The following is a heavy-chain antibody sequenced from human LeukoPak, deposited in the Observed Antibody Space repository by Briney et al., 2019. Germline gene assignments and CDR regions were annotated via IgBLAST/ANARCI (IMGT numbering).Heavy chain of an antibody. CDR2: IYYSGST. CDR3: ARGAAGTGAADY. V-gene: IGHV4-59*01. CDR1: GGSISSYH. Sequence: SETLSLTCTVSGGSISSYHWSWIRQPPGKGLECIGFIYYSGSTNYNPSLKSRLTISVDSSKNQFSLRLSSVTAADTAVYFCARGAAGTGAADYWGQGTLVTVSS. J-gene: IGHJ4*02. D-gene: IGHD6-13*01.